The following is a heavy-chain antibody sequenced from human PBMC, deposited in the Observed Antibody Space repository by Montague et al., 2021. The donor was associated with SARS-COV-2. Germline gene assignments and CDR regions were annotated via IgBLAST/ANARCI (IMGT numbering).Heavy chain of an antibody. CDR1: SGSFRGYY. CDR2: INHSGST. J-gene: IGHJ6*02. Sequence: SETLSLTCAVSSGSFRGYYWSWIRQPPGKGLEWIGEINHSGSTTYNPSLESRVSISVDTSNKQFSLKVTSVTAADTAVYYCASLGAITLVRGITKADYSNDGMDVWGQGTTVTVAS. V-gene: IGHV4-34*01. CDR3: ASLGAITLVRGITKADYSNDGMDV. D-gene: IGHD3-10*01.